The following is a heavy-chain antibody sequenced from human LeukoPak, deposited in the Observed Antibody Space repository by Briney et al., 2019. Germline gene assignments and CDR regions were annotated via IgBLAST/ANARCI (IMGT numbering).Heavy chain of an antibody. Sequence: VASVKVSCKASGYTFTAYNILRVRQAPGQELEWMGWINPNSGGTNSAQKFQGRVNMIRDTSISTAYMELTRLTSDDTAVYFCARGGVVGGYNGWFDSWGQGTLVTVSS. V-gene: IGHV1-2*02. CDR1: GYTFTAYN. CDR2: INPNSGGT. CDR3: ARGGVVGGYNGWFDS. D-gene: IGHD1-26*01. J-gene: IGHJ5*01.